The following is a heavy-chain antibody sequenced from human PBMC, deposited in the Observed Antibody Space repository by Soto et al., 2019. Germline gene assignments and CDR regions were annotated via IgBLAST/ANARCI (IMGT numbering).Heavy chain of an antibody. Sequence: EVQLLESGGGLVQPGGSLRLSCAASGFTFSAYAMSWFRQAPGKGLEWVSSIHGGGGGTFYADSVKGRFTISRDNSRNTLFLQRNSLRADDTAVYYCARDAVSENGQWDWFDAWGQGTLVT. V-gene: IGHV3-23*01. CDR1: GFTFSAYA. CDR2: IHGGGGGT. J-gene: IGHJ5*02. CDR3: ARDAVSENGQWDWFDA. D-gene: IGHD6-19*01.